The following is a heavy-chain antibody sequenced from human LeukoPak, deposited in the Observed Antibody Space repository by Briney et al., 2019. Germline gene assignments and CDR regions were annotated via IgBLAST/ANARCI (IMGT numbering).Heavy chain of an antibody. CDR1: GFTFSSDA. Sequence: PGGSLRLSCAASGFTFSSDAMSWVRQAPGKGLEWVSAISGSGGSTYYADSVKGRFTISRDNSKNTLYLKMNSLRAEDTAVYYCAKAGKTRNLNYFQAKPVYWGQGTLVTVSS. J-gene: IGHJ4*02. CDR2: ISGSGGST. V-gene: IGHV3-23*01. D-gene: IGHD1-7*01. CDR3: AKAGKTRNLNYFQAKPVY.